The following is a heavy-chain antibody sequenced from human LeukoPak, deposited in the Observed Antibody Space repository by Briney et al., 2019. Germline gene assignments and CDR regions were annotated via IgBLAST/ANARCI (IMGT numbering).Heavy chain of an antibody. V-gene: IGHV1-69*13. Sequence: SVKVSCKASGGTLSSYAISWVRQAPGQGLEWTGGIIPIFGTANYAQKFQGRVTITADESTSTVYMELSSLRSEDTAVYYCASSGRIAAPPKDIWGQGTMVTVSS. CDR1: GGTLSSYA. CDR2: IIPIFGTA. CDR3: ASSGRIAAPPKDI. J-gene: IGHJ3*02. D-gene: IGHD6-13*01.